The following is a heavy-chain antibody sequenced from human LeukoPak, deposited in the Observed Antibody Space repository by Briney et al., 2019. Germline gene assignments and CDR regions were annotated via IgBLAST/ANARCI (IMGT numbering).Heavy chain of an antibody. Sequence: GSLGLSLLASGFFWNCYLVRWVRQAPGEGPGWVAHINEDGSEKYYVDSVKGRFFISRDNAAKSLSLQMNRLRDADTAVYYCARVSVGAPAFDYWGQGNLVTVSS. V-gene: IGHV3-7*01. CDR2: INEDGSEK. J-gene: IGHJ4*02. CDR3: ARVSVGAPAFDY. CDR1: GFFWNCYL. D-gene: IGHD1-26*01.